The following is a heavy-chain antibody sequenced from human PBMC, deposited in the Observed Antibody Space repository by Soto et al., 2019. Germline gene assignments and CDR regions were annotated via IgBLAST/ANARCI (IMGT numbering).Heavy chain of an antibody. CDR2: IIPIFGTA. V-gene: IGHV1-69*01. D-gene: IGHD3-3*01. Sequence: QVQLVQSGAEVKKPGSSVKVSCKASGGTFSSYAISWVRQAPGQGLEWMGGIIPIFGTANYAQKFQGRVTITADECMGTAYMELSRLGTEDKGLYYCAGYEGGNTIFGVVKGGMDVWGQGTTVTVSS. CDR1: GGTFSSYA. CDR3: AGYEGGNTIFGVVKGGMDV. J-gene: IGHJ6*02.